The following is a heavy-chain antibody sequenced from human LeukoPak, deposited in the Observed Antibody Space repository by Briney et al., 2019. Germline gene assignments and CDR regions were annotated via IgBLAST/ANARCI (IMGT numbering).Heavy chain of an antibody. CDR3: SAGYSSSWFHAFDI. V-gene: IGHV4-4*07. Sequence: SETLSLTCTVSGGSISSYYWSWIRQPAGKGLEWIGRIYTSGSTNYNPSLKSRVTMLVDTSKNQFSLKLSSVTAADTAVYYCSAGYSSSWFHAFDIWGQGTMVTVSS. CDR1: GGSISSYY. D-gene: IGHD6-13*01. J-gene: IGHJ3*02. CDR2: IYTSGST.